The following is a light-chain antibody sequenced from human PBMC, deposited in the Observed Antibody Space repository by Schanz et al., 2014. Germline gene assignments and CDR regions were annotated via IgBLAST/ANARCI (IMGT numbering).Light chain of an antibody. Sequence: QSALTQPPSASGSPGQSVTISCTGTSSDVGGYNYVSWYQQHPGKAPKLMIYDVNNRPSGVSNRFSGSKSGNTASLTISGLQAEDEADFYCSSYTRSSTQVFGGGSKVTVL. CDR3: SSYTRSSTQV. CDR1: SSDVGGYNY. CDR2: DVN. V-gene: IGLV2-14*01. J-gene: IGLJ3*02.